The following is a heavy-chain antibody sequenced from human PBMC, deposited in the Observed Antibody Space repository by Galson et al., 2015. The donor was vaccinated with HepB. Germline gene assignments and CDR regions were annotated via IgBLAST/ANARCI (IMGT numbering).Heavy chain of an antibody. CDR2: INAGNGNT. CDR1: GYTFTSYA. J-gene: IGHJ4*02. D-gene: IGHD6-13*01. CDR3: AREDSRLPGSSWYRGHFDY. V-gene: IGHV1-3*01. Sequence: SVKVSCKASGYTFTSYAMHWVRQAPGQRLEWMGWINAGNGNTKYSQKFQGRVTITRDTSASTAYMELSSLRSEDTAVYYCAREDSRLPGSSWYRGHFDYWGQGTLVTVSS.